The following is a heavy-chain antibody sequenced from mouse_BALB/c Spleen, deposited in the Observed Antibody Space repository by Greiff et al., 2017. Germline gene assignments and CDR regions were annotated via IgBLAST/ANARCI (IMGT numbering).Heavy chain of an antibody. J-gene: IGHJ2*01. Sequence: QVQLKQSGAELVKPGASVKLSCKASGYTFTGYYMNWVKQRHGQGLEWIGKIDPCNGGTNYNQKFKGKATLTVDKSSSTAYMQLNSLTSEDSAVYYCARAGYDYDGVDYWGQGTTVTVSS. V-gene: IGHV1-77*01. CDR1: GYTFTGYY. D-gene: IGHD2-4*01. CDR3: ARAGYDYDGVDY. CDR2: IDPCNGGT.